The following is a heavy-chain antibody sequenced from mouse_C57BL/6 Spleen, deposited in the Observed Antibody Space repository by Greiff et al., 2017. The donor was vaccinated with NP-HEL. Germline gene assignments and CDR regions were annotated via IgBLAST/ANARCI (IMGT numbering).Heavy chain of an antibody. D-gene: IGHD3-2*02. V-gene: IGHV1-19*01. CDR3: ARDEDISGYQYAMDY. CDR1: GYTFTDYY. CDR2: INPYNGGT. Sequence: EVQLQQSGPVLVKPGASVKMSCKASGYTFTDYYMNWVKQSHGKSLEWIGVINPYNGGTSYNQKFKGKATLTVDKSSSTAYMELNSLTSEDSAVYYDARDEDISGYQYAMDYWGQGTSVTVSS. J-gene: IGHJ4*01.